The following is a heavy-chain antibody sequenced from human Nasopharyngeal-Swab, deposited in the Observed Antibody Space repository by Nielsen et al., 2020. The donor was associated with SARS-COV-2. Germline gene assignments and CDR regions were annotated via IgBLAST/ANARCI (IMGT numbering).Heavy chain of an antibody. CDR1: GFTFDDCA. CDR3: AKGISGTYYSVDF. D-gene: IGHD1-26*01. CDR2: ISGDATNT. Sequence: GESLKISCAASGFTFDDCAMHWVRQAPGKGLEWISLISGDATNTYSADSVKGRFTISRDNSKNSLYLQMNSLRSEDTALYYCAKGISGTYYSVDFWGQGTPVTVSS. J-gene: IGHJ4*02. V-gene: IGHV3-43*02.